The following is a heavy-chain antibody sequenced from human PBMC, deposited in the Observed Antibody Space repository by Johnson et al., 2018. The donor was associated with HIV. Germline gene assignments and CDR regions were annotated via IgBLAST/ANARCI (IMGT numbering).Heavy chain of an antibody. CDR1: GFTFSSYG. V-gene: IGHV3-30*19. D-gene: IGHD6-6*01. CDR3: ARDPGPGSSSHERSWGGFDL. J-gene: IGHJ3*01. CDR2: ISYDGSDK. Sequence: QVQLVESGGGVVQPGRSLRLSCAASGFTFSSYGIHWVRQAPGKGLEWVAVISYDGSDKYYADSVKGRFTISRDNSKNTLYLEMNSLRAEDTAVYYCARDPGPGSSSHERSWGGFDLGGQGTMVAVSS.